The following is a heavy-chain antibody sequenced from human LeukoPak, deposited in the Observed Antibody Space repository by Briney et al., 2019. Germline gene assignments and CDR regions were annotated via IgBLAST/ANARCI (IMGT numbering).Heavy chain of an antibody. CDR1: GFTVSNNF. V-gene: IGHV3-53*01. CDR3: VNGYTYGQY. CDR2: IYSGGTT. D-gene: IGHD5-18*01. Sequence: GGSLRLSCAASGFTVSNNFLTWVRQAPGKGLEWVSVIYSGGTTYYTDSVKGRFTISRDNAKNTLYLQVNSLRAEDTAVYFCVNGYTYGQYWGQGTLVTVSS. J-gene: IGHJ4*02.